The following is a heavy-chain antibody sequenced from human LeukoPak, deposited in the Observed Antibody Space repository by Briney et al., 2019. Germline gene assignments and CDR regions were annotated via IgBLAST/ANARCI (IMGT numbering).Heavy chain of an antibody. V-gene: IGHV3-23*01. J-gene: IGHJ5*02. CDR2: ISGSGGGT. CDR1: GFTFSSYD. Sequence: GGSLRLSCAASGFTFSSYDMSWVRQAPGKGLEWVSGISGSGGGTYYADSVKGRFTISRENSKKTLSMQMNSLRAEDTAEYYCARRLGSTAWENGYQDWFDPWGQGTLVTVSS. CDR3: ARRLGSTAWENGYQDWFDP. D-gene: IGHD2-2*01.